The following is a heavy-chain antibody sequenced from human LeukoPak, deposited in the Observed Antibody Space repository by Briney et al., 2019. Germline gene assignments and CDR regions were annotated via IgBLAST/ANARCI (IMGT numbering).Heavy chain of an antibody. V-gene: IGHV1-2*02. D-gene: IGHD4-17*01. Sequence: GASVKVSCKASGYSFTSYGISWVRQAPGQGLEWMGWINTNNGATKYAQRFQGRVTMTRDTSISTTYLELSRLTSDDAAVYYCARDRNTVTTSFDYWGQGTLVTVSS. J-gene: IGHJ4*02. CDR1: GYSFTSYG. CDR2: INTNNGAT. CDR3: ARDRNTVTTSFDY.